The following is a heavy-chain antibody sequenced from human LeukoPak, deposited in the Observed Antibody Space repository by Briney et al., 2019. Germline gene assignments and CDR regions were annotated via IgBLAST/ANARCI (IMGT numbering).Heavy chain of an antibody. V-gene: IGHV3-20*03. D-gene: IGHD2-2*01. CDR2: INWNGGRT. CDR1: GFTFDDYV. Sequence: GGSLRLSYAASGFTFDDYVMSWVRQAPGKGLEWVSGINWNGGRTGYADSVKGRLTIPRDNAKNSLYLQMNSLRAEDTALYYCARVARYQLLLGDAFDIWGQGTMVTVSS. J-gene: IGHJ3*02. CDR3: ARVARYQLLLGDAFDI.